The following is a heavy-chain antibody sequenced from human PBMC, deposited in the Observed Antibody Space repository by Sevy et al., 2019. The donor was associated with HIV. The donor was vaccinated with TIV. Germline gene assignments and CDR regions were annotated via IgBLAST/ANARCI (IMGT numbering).Heavy chain of an antibody. CDR3: ASESGTISAGTERYFDL. CDR1: GDSVSTNSAA. CDR2: TYYRSKWFN. Sequence: SQTLSLTCAISGDSVSTNSAAWNWIRQSPSRGLEWLGRTYYRSKWFNEYAVPVKSRIIINPDTSKNQLSLQLNSVTPEDTAVYYCASESGTISAGTERYFDLWGRCTLVTVSS. D-gene: IGHD6-13*01. V-gene: IGHV6-1*01. J-gene: IGHJ2*01.